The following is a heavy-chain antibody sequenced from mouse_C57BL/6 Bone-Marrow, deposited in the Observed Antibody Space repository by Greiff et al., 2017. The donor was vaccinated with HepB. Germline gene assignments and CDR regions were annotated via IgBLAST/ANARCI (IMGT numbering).Heavy chain of an antibody. CDR3: AGYFDY. J-gene: IGHJ2*01. Sequence: QVQLQQPGAELVRPGTSVKLSCKASGYTFTSYWMHWVKQRPGQGLEWIGVIDPSDSYTNYNQKFKGKATLTVDTTSSTAYMQLSSLTSEDSAVYYCAGYFDYWGQGTTLTVSS. CDR1: GYTFTSYW. CDR2: IDPSDSYT. V-gene: IGHV1-59*01.